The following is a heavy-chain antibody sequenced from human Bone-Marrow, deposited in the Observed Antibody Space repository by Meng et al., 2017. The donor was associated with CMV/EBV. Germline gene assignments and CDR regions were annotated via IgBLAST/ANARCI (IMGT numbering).Heavy chain of an antibody. D-gene: IGHD3-3*01. V-gene: IGHV4-31*03. CDR2: IYYSGST. CDR3: ARGSGPRRTDY. Sequence: CPVSGGSISSGGYYWSWIRQHPGKGLEWIGYIYYSGSTYYNPSLKSRVTISVDTSKNQFSLKLSSVTAADTAVYYCARGSGPRRTDYWGQGTLVTVSS. CDR1: GGSISSGGYY. J-gene: IGHJ4*02.